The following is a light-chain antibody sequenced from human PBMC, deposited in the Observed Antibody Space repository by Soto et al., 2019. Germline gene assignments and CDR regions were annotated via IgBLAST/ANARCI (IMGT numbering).Light chain of an antibody. V-gene: IGLV4-69*01. CDR1: SGHSSYV. CDR2: LNSDGSH. J-gene: IGLJ2*01. Sequence: QLVLTQSPSASASLGASVKLTCTLSSGHSSYVIAWHQQQPEKGPRYLMKLNSDGSHSKGDGIPDRFSGSSSGAERYLTISSLQSEDEADYYCQTWGTGTVVFGGGTKVTVL. CDR3: QTWGTGTVV.